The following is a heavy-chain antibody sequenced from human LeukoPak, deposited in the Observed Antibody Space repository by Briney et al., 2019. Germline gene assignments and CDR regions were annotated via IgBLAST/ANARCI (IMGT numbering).Heavy chain of an antibody. Sequence: ASVKVSCKASGYTFTSYYMHWVRQAPGQGLEWMGIINPSGGSTSYAQKFQGRVTMTRDTSTSTVYMELSSLRSEDTAVYYCATDSGYSYGPGGFDYWGQGTLVTVSS. CDR1: GYTFTSYY. CDR3: ATDSGYSYGPGGFDY. CDR2: INPSGGST. D-gene: IGHD5-18*01. V-gene: IGHV1-46*01. J-gene: IGHJ4*02.